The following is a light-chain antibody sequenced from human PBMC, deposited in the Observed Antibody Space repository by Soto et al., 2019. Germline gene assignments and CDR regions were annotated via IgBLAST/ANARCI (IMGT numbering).Light chain of an antibody. CDR3: QQYNNWPQT. CDR1: QSVSSSY. V-gene: IGKV3-15*01. CDR2: GAS. Sequence: EIVLTQSPGTLSLSPGERATLSCRASQSVSSSYLAWYQQKPGQAPRLLIYGASSRATGIPARFSGSGSGTDFTLTISGLQSEDFAVYYCQQYNNWPQTFGQGTKVDNK. J-gene: IGKJ1*01.